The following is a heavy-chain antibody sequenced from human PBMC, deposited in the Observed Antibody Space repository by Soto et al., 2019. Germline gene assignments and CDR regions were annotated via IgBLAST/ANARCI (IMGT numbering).Heavy chain of an antibody. Sequence: SETLSLTCAVYGGSFSGYYWSWIRQPPGKGLEWIREINHSGSTNYNPSLKSRVTISVDTSKNQFSLKLSSVTAADTAVYYCARERGSSWFGYYYYYGMDVWGQGTTVTVS. V-gene: IGHV4-34*01. CDR1: GGSFSGYY. CDR3: ARERGSSWFGYYYYYGMDV. CDR2: INHSGST. D-gene: IGHD6-13*01. J-gene: IGHJ6*02.